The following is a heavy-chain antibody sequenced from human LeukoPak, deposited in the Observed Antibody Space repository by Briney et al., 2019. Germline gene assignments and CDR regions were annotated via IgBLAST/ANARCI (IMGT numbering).Heavy chain of an antibody. CDR3: ARVGGSGSPDAFDI. V-gene: IGHV4-59*01. J-gene: IGHJ3*02. D-gene: IGHD3-10*01. CDR2: VYYSGNT. Sequence: SETLSLTYSVSGGSISTYYWTWIRQPPGKGLEWIGNVYYSGNTKYNPSLKSRVTISVDTSRNKFSLKLNSVTAADTAMYYCARVGGSGSPDAFDIWGQGTMVTVSS. CDR1: GGSISTYY.